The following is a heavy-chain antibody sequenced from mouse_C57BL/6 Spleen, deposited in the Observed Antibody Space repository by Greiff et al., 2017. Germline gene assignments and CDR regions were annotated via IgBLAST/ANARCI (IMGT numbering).Heavy chain of an antibody. D-gene: IGHD1-1*01. CDR1: GYSFTGYY. J-gene: IGHJ1*03. CDR2: INPSTGGT. Sequence: EVQLQESGPELVKPGASVKISCKASGYSFTGYYMNWVKQSPEKSLEWIGEINPSTGGTTYNQKFKAKATLTVDKSSSTAYMQLKSLTSEDSAVYYCARRRNYGSNWYFDVWGTGTTVTVSS. V-gene: IGHV1-42*01. CDR3: ARRRNYGSNWYFDV.